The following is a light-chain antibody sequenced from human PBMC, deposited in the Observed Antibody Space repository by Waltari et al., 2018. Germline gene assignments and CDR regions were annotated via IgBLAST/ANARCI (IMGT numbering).Light chain of an antibody. V-gene: IGLV6-57*03. CDR2: DDN. CDR1: RGSIASTN. Sequence: NFMLTQHHSVSESPGKTVTISCTRRRGSIASTNVKWHQQRPGSAPTTVIYDDNQRPSGVPDRFSGSIDSSSNSASLTISGLKAEDEADYYCQSDDSSNKKIFGGGTKLTVL. CDR3: QSDDSSNKKI. J-gene: IGLJ2*01.